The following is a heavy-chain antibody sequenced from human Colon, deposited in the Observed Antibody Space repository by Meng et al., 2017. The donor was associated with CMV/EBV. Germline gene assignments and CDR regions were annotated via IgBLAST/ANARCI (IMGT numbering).Heavy chain of an antibody. J-gene: IGHJ4*02. Sequence: ASVKVSCKAYGYTFSNYGMSWVRQAPGQGLEWLGWVNADNGDTYYAEKMQDRVAMSADTSTSTAYMELRSLRFDDSAVYYCARVIQSSGVIISPFNYWGQGPKVTVSS. D-gene: IGHD3-3*01. CDR1: GYTFSNYG. CDR3: ARVIQSSGVIISPFNY. V-gene: IGHV1-18*01. CDR2: VNADNGDT.